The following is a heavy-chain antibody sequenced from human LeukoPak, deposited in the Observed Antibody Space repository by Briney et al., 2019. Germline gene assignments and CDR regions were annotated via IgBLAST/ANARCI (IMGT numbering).Heavy chain of an antibody. V-gene: IGHV1-2*02. Sequence: ASVKVSCKASGYTFTGHYIHWVRQAPGQGLEWMGWINPKNAGTNYAQKFQGRVTMTRDTSTGTAYVELSRLRSDDTAVYYCARDERYDSSGYPFDYWGQGPLVTVSS. J-gene: IGHJ4*02. CDR2: INPKNAGT. CDR1: GYTFTGHY. D-gene: IGHD3-22*01. CDR3: ARDERYDSSGYPFDY.